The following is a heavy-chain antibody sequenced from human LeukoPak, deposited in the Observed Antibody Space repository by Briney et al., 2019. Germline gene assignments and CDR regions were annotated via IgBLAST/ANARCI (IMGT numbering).Heavy chain of an antibody. Sequence: GESLKISCKGSGYSFTNYWIVWVRQMPGEGLEWMGIIYPGDSDTRYSPSFQGLVTISVDKSSSTAYLQWSSLKASDTAMYYCARRLTTATFDYWGQGTLVTVSS. J-gene: IGHJ4*02. CDR1: GYSFTNYW. CDR3: ARRLTTATFDY. D-gene: IGHD4-11*01. V-gene: IGHV5-51*01. CDR2: IYPGDSDT.